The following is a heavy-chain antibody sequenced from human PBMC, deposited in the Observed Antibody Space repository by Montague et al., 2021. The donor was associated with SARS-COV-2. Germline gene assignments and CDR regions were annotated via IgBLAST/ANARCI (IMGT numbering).Heavy chain of an antibody. CDR1: GGSISSSSYY. D-gene: IGHD2-8*01. J-gene: IGHJ4*02. V-gene: IGHV4-39*01. CDR3: ATITLGYCTNGVCQPPDY. Sequence: SETLSLTCTVSGGSISSSSYYWGWIRQPPGKGLEWIGSIYYSGSTYYNPSLKSRVTISVDTSKNQFSLKLSSVTAADTAVYYCATITLGYCTNGVCQPPDYWGPGNPGHRLL. CDR2: IYYSGST.